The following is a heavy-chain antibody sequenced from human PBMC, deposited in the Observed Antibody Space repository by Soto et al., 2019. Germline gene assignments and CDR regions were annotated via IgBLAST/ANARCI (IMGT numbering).Heavy chain of an antibody. V-gene: IGHV3-23*01. CDR3: AKKASCGATSCYLPNDYYYFYGMDV. Sequence: ESLRLSCAASGFAFSDSVMSWVRQAAGKGLEWISSITTGGSSIYYADSVKVRFTISRDDSKNTLYLQMKSLRAEDTAIYYCAKKASCGATSCYLPNDYYYFYGMDVWGQGTTVTVSS. J-gene: IGHJ6*02. D-gene: IGHD2-2*01. CDR2: ITTGGSSI. CDR1: GFAFSDSV.